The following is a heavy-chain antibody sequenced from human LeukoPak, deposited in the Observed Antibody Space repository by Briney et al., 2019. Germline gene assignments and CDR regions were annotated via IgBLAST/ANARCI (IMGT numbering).Heavy chain of an antibody. CDR3: ARDPSSDNAY. CDR1: GFTFSSYS. Sequence: KPGGSLRLSCAASGFTFSSYSMNWVRQAPGKGLEWVSSISSSSSYIYYADSVKGRFTISRDDAKNSLYLQMNSLRAEDTAVYYCARDPSSDNAYWGQGTLVTVSS. J-gene: IGHJ4*02. D-gene: IGHD1-14*01. V-gene: IGHV3-21*01. CDR2: ISSSSSYI.